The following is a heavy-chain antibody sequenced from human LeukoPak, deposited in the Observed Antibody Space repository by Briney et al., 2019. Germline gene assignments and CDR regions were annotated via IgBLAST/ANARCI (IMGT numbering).Heavy chain of an antibody. J-gene: IGHJ4*02. Sequence: SETLSLTCTVSGGSISSYYWSWIRQPPGKGLEWIGYIYHSGSTNYNPSLKSRVTISVDTSKNQFSLKLSSVTAADTAVYYCASSIAAPYYFDYWGQGTLVTVSS. CDR1: GGSISSYY. D-gene: IGHD6-13*01. V-gene: IGHV4-59*08. CDR3: ASSIAAPYYFDY. CDR2: IYHSGST.